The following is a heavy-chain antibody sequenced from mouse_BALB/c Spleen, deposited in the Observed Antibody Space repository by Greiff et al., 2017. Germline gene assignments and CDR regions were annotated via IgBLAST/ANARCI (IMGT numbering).Heavy chain of an antibody. CDR3: ARWNYGSSYGFAY. CDR2: IDPANGNT. V-gene: IGHV14-3*02. D-gene: IGHD1-1*01. Sequence: EVKLQESGAELVKPGASVKLSCTASGFNIKDTYMHWVKQRPEQGLEWIGRIDPANGNTKYDPKFQGKATITADTSSNTAYLQLSSLTSEDTAVYYCARWNYGSSYGFAYWGQGTLVTVSA. J-gene: IGHJ3*01. CDR1: GFNIKDTY.